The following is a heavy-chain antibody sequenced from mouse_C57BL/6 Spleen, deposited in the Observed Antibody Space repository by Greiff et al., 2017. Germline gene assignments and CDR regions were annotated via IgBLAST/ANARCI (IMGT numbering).Heavy chain of an antibody. J-gene: IGHJ3*01. V-gene: IGHV1-15*01. Sequence: VQLQQSGAELVRPGASVTLSCKASGYTFTDYEMPWVKQTPVHGLEWIGAIDPETGGTAYNQKFKGKAILTADKSSSTAYMELRSLTSEDSAVYYCTEGGYPWFAYWGQGTLVTVSA. CDR3: TEGGYPWFAY. D-gene: IGHD2-2*01. CDR1: GYTFTDYE. CDR2: IDPETGGT.